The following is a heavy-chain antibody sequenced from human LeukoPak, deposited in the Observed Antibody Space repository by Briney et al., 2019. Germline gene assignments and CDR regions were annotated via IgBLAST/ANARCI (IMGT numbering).Heavy chain of an antibody. Sequence: GGSLRLSCATSGFSFGAHGMHWVRRAPGKGLEWVAVISYDGRNKHYPDSVKGRFTISRDISTDTLWLQMDSLRTEDTAVYYCAKGPLRGTAAAIDYWGQGTLVTVSS. D-gene: IGHD2-2*01. V-gene: IGHV3-30*18. CDR1: GFSFGAHG. CDR3: AKGPLRGTAAAIDY. J-gene: IGHJ4*02. CDR2: ISYDGRNK.